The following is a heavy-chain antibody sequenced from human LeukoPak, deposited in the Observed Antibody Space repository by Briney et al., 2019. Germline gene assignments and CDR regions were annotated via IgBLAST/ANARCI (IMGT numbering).Heavy chain of an antibody. CDR2: ISAYNGNT. V-gene: IGHV1-18*01. CDR1: GYTFTSYG. D-gene: IGHD5-12*01. Sequence: ASVKVSCKASGYTFTSYGISWVRQAPGQGLEWMGWISAYNGNTNYAQKLQGRVTMTTDTSTSTAYMELSSLRSEDTAVYYCARAPPPHSGYDYFYSLGFDYWGQGTLVTVSS. J-gene: IGHJ4*02. CDR3: ARAPPPHSGYDYFYSLGFDY.